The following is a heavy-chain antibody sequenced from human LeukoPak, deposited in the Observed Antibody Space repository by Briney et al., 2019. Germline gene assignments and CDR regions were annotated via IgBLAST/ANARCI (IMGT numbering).Heavy chain of an antibody. V-gene: IGHV3-23*01. CDR3: AKDHPIAAAGFGWYFDL. CDR1: GFTFSSYA. D-gene: IGHD6-13*01. Sequence: GGSLRLSCAASGFTFSSYAMSWVRQAPGKGLEWVSAISGSGGSTYYADSVKGRFTISRDNSKNTLYLQMNSLRAEDTAVYYCAKDHPIAAAGFGWYFDLWGCGTLVTVSS. J-gene: IGHJ2*01. CDR2: ISGSGGST.